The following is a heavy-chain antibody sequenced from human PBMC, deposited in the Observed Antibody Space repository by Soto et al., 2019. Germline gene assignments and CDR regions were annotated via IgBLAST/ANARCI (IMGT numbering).Heavy chain of an antibody. D-gene: IGHD3-10*01. CDR3: ARVNNYYGSGSYYNYYYYYYMDV. CDR1: GGSFSGYY. V-gene: IGHV4-34*01. CDR2: INHSGST. Sequence: QVQLQQWGAGLLKPSETLSLTCAVYGGSFSGYYWSWIRQPPGKGLEWIGEINHSGSTNYNPSLKRRVTISVDTSKNQFSLKLSSVTAADTAVYYCARVNNYYGSGSYYNYYYYYYMDVWGKGTTVTVSS. J-gene: IGHJ6*03.